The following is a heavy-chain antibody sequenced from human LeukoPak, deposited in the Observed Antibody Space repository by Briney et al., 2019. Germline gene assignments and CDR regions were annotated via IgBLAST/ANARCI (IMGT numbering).Heavy chain of an antibody. J-gene: IGHJ4*02. CDR1: GITFNRYW. V-gene: IGHV3-74*01. CDR2: INFDGSVK. Sequence: GGSLRLSCVASGITFNRYWMHWVRQAPGKGLVWVASINFDGSVKTYADSVKGQFTISRDHAKNTLYVQMNSLTAEDTAVYYCATEGPHNFDYWGLGTLVSVSS. CDR3: ATEGPHNFDY.